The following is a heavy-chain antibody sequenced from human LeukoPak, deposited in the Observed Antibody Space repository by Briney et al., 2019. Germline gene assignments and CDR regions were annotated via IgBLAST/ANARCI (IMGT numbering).Heavy chain of an antibody. Sequence: PSETLSLTCAVSGGSISSGGYSWSWIRQPPGKGLEWIGYIYHSGSTYYNPSLKSRVTISVDRSKNQFSLKLSSVTAADTAVYYCARGRPSRNYYGSGSYHIGPGTFFDYWGQGTLVTVSS. CDR1: GGSISSGGYS. D-gene: IGHD3-10*01. CDR2: IYHSGST. J-gene: IGHJ4*02. CDR3: ARGRPSRNYYGSGSYHIGPGTFFDY. V-gene: IGHV4-30-2*01.